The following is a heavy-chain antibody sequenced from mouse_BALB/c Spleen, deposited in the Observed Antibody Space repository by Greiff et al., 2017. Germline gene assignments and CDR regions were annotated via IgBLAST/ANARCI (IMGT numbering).Heavy chain of an antibody. Sequence: VKLMESGPGLVAPSQSLSITCTVSGFSLTSYGVHWVRQPPGKGLEWLGVIWAGGSTNYNSALMSRLSISKDNSKSQVFLKMNSLQTDDTAMYYCARGWLPPYAMDYWGQGTSVTVSS. J-gene: IGHJ4*01. CDR3: ARGWLPPYAMDY. CDR1: GFSLTSYG. CDR2: IWAGGST. V-gene: IGHV2-9*02. D-gene: IGHD2-3*01.